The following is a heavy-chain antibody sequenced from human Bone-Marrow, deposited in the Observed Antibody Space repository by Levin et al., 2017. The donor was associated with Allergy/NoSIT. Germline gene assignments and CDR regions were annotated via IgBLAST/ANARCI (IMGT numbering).Heavy chain of an antibody. CDR2: IYYSGST. CDR3: ARLAPPVAGYFDY. J-gene: IGHJ4*02. V-gene: IGHV4-39*01. Sequence: PSETLSLTCTVSGGSISSSSYYWGWIRQPPGKGLEWIGSIYYSGSTYYNPSLKSRVTISVDTSKNQFSLKLSSVTAADTAVYYCARLAPPVAGYFDYWGQGTLVTVSS. CDR1: GGSISSSSYY. D-gene: IGHD6-19*01.